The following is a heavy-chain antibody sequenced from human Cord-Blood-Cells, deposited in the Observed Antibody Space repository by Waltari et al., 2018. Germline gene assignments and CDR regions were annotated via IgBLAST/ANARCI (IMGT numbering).Heavy chain of an antibody. Sequence: QVQLVQSGAEVKKPGSSVKVSCKASGGTLSSYAISWVRPAPGQGLEWMGGITPIFGTANYAQKFQGRVTITADESTSTAYMELSSLRSEDTAVYYCARALTGDLNYFDYWGQGTLVTVSS. CDR3: ARALTGDLNYFDY. V-gene: IGHV1-69*01. J-gene: IGHJ4*02. D-gene: IGHD7-27*01. CDR1: GGTLSSYA. CDR2: ITPIFGTA.